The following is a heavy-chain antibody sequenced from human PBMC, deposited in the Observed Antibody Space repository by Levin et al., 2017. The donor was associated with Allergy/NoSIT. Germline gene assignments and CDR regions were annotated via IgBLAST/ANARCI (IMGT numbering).Heavy chain of an antibody. D-gene: IGHD6-19*01. CDR1: GYTFTGYY. Sequence: GESLKISCKASGYTFTGYYMHWVRQAPGQGLEWMGWINPNSGGTNYAQKFQGRVTMTRDTSISTAYMELSRLRSDDTAVYYCARESSGIAVAGTWFDPWGQGTLVTVSS. CDR2: INPNSGGT. J-gene: IGHJ5*02. V-gene: IGHV1-2*02. CDR3: ARESSGIAVAGTWFDP.